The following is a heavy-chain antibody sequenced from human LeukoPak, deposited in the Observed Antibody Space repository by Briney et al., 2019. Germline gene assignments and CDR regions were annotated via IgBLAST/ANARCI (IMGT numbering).Heavy chain of an antibody. CDR3: ARDLHSGSYHRGVWFDP. Sequence: SETLSLTCTVSGYSISSSYYWGWIRQPPGKGLEWIGSIYHSGSTYYNPSLKSRVTISVDTSKNQFSLKLSSVTAADTAVYYCARDLHSGSYHRGVWFDPWGQGTLVTVSS. CDR1: GYSISSSYY. V-gene: IGHV4-38-2*02. CDR2: IYHSGST. J-gene: IGHJ5*02. D-gene: IGHD1-26*01.